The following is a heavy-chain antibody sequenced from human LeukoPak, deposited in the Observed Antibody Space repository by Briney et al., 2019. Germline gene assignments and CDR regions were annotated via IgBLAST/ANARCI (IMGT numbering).Heavy chain of an antibody. CDR1: GVSLSSYY. J-gene: IGHJ2*01. D-gene: IGHD2-8*01. Sequence: PSETLSLTCTVSGVSLSSYYRSWIRQPAGKELEWMGRIYTSGSTNYNPSLKSRVTMSVDPSKNQFSLKLSSVTAADTAVYYCARVSCTNGVCYQHASPYFDLWGRGTLVTVSS. CDR3: ARVSCTNGVCYQHASPYFDL. CDR2: IYTSGST. V-gene: IGHV4-4*07.